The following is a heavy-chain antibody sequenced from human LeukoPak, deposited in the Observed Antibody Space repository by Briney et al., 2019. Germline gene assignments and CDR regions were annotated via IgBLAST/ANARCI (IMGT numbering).Heavy chain of an antibody. CDR2: IWYDGSNK. J-gene: IGHJ4*02. CDR3: AKDYGGNGDY. CDR1: GFTFSSYG. Sequence: GGSLRLSCAASGFTFSSYGMHWVRQAPGKGLEWVAFIWYDGSNKYYADSVKGRFTISRDNSKNTLYLQMNSLRAEDTAVYYCAKDYGGNGDYWGQGTLVTVSS. V-gene: IGHV3-30*02. D-gene: IGHD4-23*01.